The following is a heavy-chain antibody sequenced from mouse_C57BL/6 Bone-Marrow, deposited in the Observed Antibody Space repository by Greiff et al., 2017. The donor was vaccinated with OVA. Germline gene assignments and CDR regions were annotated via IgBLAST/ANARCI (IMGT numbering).Heavy chain of an antibody. Sequence: QVQLQQPGAELVKPGASVKMSCKASGYTFTSYWITWVKQRPGQGLEWIGDIYPGSGSTNYNEKFKSKATLTVDTSSSTAYMQLSSLTSEDSAVYYCASVFPYGSSFYWYFDVWGTGTTVTVSS. D-gene: IGHD1-1*01. J-gene: IGHJ1*03. CDR1: GYTFTSYW. CDR2: IYPGSGST. CDR3: ASVFPYGSSFYWYFDV. V-gene: IGHV1-55*01.